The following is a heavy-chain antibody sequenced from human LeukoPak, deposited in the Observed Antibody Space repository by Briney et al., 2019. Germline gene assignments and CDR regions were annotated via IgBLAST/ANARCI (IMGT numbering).Heavy chain of an antibody. J-gene: IGHJ4*02. Sequence: ASVKVSCKVSGYTLTELSMHWVRQAPGQGLEWMGWINPNSGGTNYAQKFQGWVTMTRDTSISTAYMELSRLRSDDTAVYYCARESYGSGSYLFGYWGQGTLVTVSS. CDR2: INPNSGGT. V-gene: IGHV1-2*04. CDR3: ARESYGSGSYLFGY. CDR1: GYTLTELS. D-gene: IGHD3-10*01.